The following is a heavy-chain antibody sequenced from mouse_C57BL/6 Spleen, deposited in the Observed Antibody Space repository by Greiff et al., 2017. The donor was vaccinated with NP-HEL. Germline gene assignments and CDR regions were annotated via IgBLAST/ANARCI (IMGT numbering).Heavy chain of an antibody. J-gene: IGHJ1*03. CDR3: ARYEDGNYDWYFDV. CDR2: INPSTGGT. CDR1: GYSFTGYY. D-gene: IGHD2-1*01. V-gene: IGHV1-42*01. Sequence: EVQLQQSGPELVKPGASVKISCKASGYSFTGYYMNWVKQSPEKSLEWIGEINPSTGGTTYNQKFKAKATLTVDKSSSTAYMQRKSLTSEDSAVYYCARYEDGNYDWYFDVWGTGTTVTVSS.